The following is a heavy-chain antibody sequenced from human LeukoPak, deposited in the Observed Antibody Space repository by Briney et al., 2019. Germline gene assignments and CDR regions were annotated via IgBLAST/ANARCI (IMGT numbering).Heavy chain of an antibody. CDR3: ASRSYYYDSSGYSSPN. D-gene: IGHD3-22*01. J-gene: IGHJ4*02. V-gene: IGHV3-23*03. CDR2: IYSDNT. Sequence: SGGSLRLSCAASGFTFSSYAMSWVRQAPGKGLEWVSFIYSDNTHYSDSVKGRFTISRDNSKNTLYLQMNSLRAEDTAVYYCASRSYYYDSSGYSSPNWGQGTLVTVSS. CDR1: GFTFSSYA.